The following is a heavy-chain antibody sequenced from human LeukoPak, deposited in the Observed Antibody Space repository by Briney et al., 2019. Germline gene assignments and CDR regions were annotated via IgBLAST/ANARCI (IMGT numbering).Heavy chain of an antibody. CDR2: LRSDGRI. D-gene: IGHD3-22*01. V-gene: IGHV3-23*01. CDR3: ATPERSDTSGYYY. J-gene: IGHJ4*02. Sequence: PGGSLRLSCAASGFTFNNYGMSWVRQAPGKGLEWVAVLRSDGRIHYAASVKGRFTISRDNSKNTLYLEMNSLRAEDMAVYYCATPERSDTSGYYYWGQGTLVTVSS. CDR1: GFTFNNYG.